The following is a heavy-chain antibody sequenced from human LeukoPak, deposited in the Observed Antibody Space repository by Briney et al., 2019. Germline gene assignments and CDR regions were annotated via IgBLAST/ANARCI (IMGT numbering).Heavy chain of an antibody. Sequence: ASVKVSCKASGYTFTSYDINWVRQATGQGLEWMGWMNPNSGNTGYAQKFQGRVTITRNTSISTAYMELSSLRSEDTAVYYCARGSSSWDDAFDIWGQGTMVTVSS. CDR1: GYTFTSYD. CDR3: ARGSSSWDDAFDI. CDR2: MNPNSGNT. D-gene: IGHD6-13*01. V-gene: IGHV1-8*03. J-gene: IGHJ3*02.